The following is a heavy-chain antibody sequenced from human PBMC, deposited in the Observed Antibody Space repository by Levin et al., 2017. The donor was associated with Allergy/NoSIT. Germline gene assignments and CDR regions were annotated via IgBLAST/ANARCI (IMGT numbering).Heavy chain of an antibody. Sequence: GGSLRLSCAASGFTFSSYAMHWVRQAPGKGLEWVAVISYDGSNKYYADSVKGRFTISRDNSKNTLYLQMNSLRAEDTAVYYCARDGGSTYYYDSTPHPGLYYYYGMDVWGQGTTVTVSS. J-gene: IGHJ6*02. V-gene: IGHV3-30*04. D-gene: IGHD3-22*01. CDR3: ARDGGSTYYYDSTPHPGLYYYYGMDV. CDR1: GFTFSSYA. CDR2: ISYDGSNK.